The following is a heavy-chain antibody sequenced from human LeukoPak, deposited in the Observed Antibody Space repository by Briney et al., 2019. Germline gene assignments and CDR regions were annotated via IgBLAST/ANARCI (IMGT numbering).Heavy chain of an antibody. CDR3: YGSGY. Sequence: SETLSLTCTVSGASISSGGYYWSWIRQHPGEGLEWIGYIYNSGSTYYNSSLKSRVTILVDTSKSQFSLILSSVTAADTAVYYCYGSGYWGQGTLVTVSS. J-gene: IGHJ4*02. CDR1: GASISSGGYY. D-gene: IGHD3-10*01. V-gene: IGHV4-31*03. CDR2: IYNSGST.